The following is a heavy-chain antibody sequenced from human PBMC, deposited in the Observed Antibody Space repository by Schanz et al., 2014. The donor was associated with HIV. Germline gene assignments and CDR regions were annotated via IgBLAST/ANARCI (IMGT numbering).Heavy chain of an antibody. CDR1: GFTFSSHA. V-gene: IGHV3-23*01. D-gene: IGHD1-20*01. CDR2: ISGSGGRT. CDR3: AKTSITLGMDV. J-gene: IGHJ6*02. Sequence: EVQLLESGGGLVQPGGSLRLSCAASGFTFSSHAMSWVRQAAGKGLEWVSRISGSGGRTYHADSVKGRFTISRVNSKNTLYLQMNSLRAEDTAIYYCAKTSITLGMDVWGQGTTVTVSS.